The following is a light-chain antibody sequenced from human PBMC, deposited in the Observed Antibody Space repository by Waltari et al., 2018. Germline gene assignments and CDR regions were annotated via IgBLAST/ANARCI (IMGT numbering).Light chain of an antibody. CDR2: VNSDGSH. J-gene: IGLJ3*02. Sequence: QLVLTQSPSASASLGASVKLTCTLSSGHTSNIVAWLQQPPAKGPRYLMKVNSDGSHSKGDEIPDRFSGSSSGAERYLTISSLQSEDEADYYCQTGGHGTWVFGGGTKLTVL. V-gene: IGLV4-69*01. CDR3: QTGGHGTWV. CDR1: SGHTSNI.